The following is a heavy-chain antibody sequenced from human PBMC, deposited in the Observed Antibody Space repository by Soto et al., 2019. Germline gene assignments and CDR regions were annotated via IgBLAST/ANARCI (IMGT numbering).Heavy chain of an antibody. J-gene: IGHJ5*02. V-gene: IGHV3-15*01. CDR3: VTDRFASPVDA. D-gene: IGHD3-10*01. CDR1: GFTFRDAW. CDR2: IKSKSAGGTT. Sequence: EVQLVESGGGLVNPEGSLRLSCAASGFTFRDAWMSWVRQAPGKGLEWVGRIKSKSAGGTTDYAAPVKGRFTISRDDSKNTLYLQMNSLKTEETAVYDCVTDRFASPVDAWGQGTLVTVSS.